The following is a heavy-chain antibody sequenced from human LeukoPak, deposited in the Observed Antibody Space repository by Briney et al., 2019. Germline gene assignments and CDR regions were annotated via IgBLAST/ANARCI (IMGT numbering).Heavy chain of an antibody. CDR1: GGSFSGYY. V-gene: IGHV4-31*11. CDR3: ARGPYYYDSSGYYHKYFDY. J-gene: IGHJ4*02. Sequence: PSETLSLTCAVYGGSFSGYYWSWIRQHPGKGLEWIGYIYYSGSTYYNPSLKSRVTISVDTSKNQFSLKLSSVTAADTAVYYCARGPYYYDSSGYYHKYFDYWGQGTLVTVSS. CDR2: IYYSGST. D-gene: IGHD3-22*01.